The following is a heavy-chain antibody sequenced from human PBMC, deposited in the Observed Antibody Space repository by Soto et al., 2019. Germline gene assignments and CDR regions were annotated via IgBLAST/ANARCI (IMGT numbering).Heavy chain of an antibody. CDR1: GFTFSSYE. CDR3: ARSHRYFDWNFDY. D-gene: IGHD3-9*01. V-gene: IGHV3-48*03. CDR2: ISSSGSTI. Sequence: EVQLVESGGGLVQPGGSLRLSCAASGFTFSSYEMNWVRQAPGKGLEWVSYISSSGSTIYYADSVKGRFTISRDNAKNSLYLQMNSLRAEDTAVYYCARSHRYFDWNFDYWGQGTLVTVSS. J-gene: IGHJ4*02.